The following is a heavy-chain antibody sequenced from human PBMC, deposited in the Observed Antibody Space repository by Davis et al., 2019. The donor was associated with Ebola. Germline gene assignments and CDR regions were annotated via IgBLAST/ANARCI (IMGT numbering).Heavy chain of an antibody. Sequence: ASVKVSCKASGYSFTSYGMSWVRQAPGQGLEWMGWINPNSGGTNYAQKVQGRVTMTTDTSTSTAYMELNSLTSDDTAVYYCAREGYDSSSYTNWFDPWGQGSLVTVSS. J-gene: IGHJ5*02. D-gene: IGHD3-22*01. CDR1: GYSFTSYG. CDR2: INPNSGGT. CDR3: AREGYDSSSYTNWFDP. V-gene: IGHV1-18*01.